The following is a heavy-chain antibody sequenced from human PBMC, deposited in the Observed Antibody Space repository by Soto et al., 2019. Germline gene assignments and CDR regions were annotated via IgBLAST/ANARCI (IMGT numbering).Heavy chain of an antibody. Sequence: QVQVVQSGVEVRRPGSSVKVSCTASGDTFKNCVISWVRQAPGQGLEWMGGIIPLFGTTDFAQRFQGRLTITTDESTTTAYMELSRLRSEDTATYYCAAELGFGKLSVVWGQGTTVIVSS. J-gene: IGHJ6*02. D-gene: IGHD3-10*01. V-gene: IGHV1-69*01. CDR2: IIPLFGTT. CDR3: AAELGFGKLSVV. CDR1: GDTFKNCV.